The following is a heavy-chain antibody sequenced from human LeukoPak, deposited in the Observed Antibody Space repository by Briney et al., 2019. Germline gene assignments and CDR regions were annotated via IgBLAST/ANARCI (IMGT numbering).Heavy chain of an antibody. CDR3: ARDCSSTSCYTGTFDY. CDR2: INHSGST. CDR1: GGSFSGYY. Sequence: SETLSLTCAVHGGSFSGYYWSWIRQPPGKGLEWIGEINHSGSTNYNPSLKSRVTISVDTSKNQFSLKLSSVTAADTAVYYCARDCSSTSCYTGTFDYWGQGTLVTVSS. D-gene: IGHD2-2*02. V-gene: IGHV4-34*01. J-gene: IGHJ4*02.